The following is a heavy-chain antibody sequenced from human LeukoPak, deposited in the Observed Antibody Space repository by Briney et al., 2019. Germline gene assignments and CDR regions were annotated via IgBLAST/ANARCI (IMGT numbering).Heavy chain of an antibody. J-gene: IGHJ4*02. CDR3: AKDPLRYSSGSPDY. Sequence: GGSLRLSCAASGFTFSSYSMNWVRQAPGKGLEWVSAISGSGGSTYYADSVKGRFTISRDNSKNTLYLQMNSLRAEDTAVYYCAKDPLRYSSGSPDYWGQGTLVTVSS. CDR1: GFTFSSYS. D-gene: IGHD3-10*01. CDR2: ISGSGGST. V-gene: IGHV3-23*01.